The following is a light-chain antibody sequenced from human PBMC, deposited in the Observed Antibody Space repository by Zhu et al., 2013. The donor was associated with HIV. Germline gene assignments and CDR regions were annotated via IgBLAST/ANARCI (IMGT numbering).Light chain of an antibody. CDR1: QSVSSN. J-gene: IGKJ1*01. CDR3: QQYGFSPRT. Sequence: EIVMTQSPATLSVSPGERVTLSCRASQSVSSNLAWYQQQPGQAPRLLIYHASTRATGIPDRFSGSESGTDFTLTISRLEPEDFAVYYCQQYGFSPRTFGQGTKVEFK. CDR2: HAS. V-gene: IGKV3D-15*01.